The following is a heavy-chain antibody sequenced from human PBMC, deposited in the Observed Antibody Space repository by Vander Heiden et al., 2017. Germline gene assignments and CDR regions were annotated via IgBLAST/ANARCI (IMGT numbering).Heavy chain of an antibody. D-gene: IGHD3-9*01. J-gene: IGHJ4*02. V-gene: IGHV1-69*10. Sequence: VQLVQSGAEVKKPGSLVKVYCHASGGTYNSFATSWVRQAPGQGLEWMGGIIPILGIANYAQKFQGRVTITADKSTSTAYMELSSLRSEDTAVYYCARKYYDILTGYYTGNFDYWGQGTLVTVSS. CDR1: GGTYNSFA. CDR3: ARKYYDILTGYYTGNFDY. CDR2: IIPILGIA.